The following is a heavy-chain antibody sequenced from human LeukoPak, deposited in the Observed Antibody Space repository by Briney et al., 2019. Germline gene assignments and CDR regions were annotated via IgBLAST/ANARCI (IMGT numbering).Heavy chain of an antibody. CDR3: ARDRRSSGWYWYDP. D-gene: IGHD6-19*01. J-gene: IGHJ5*02. CDR2: IIPIFGTA. Sequence: AASVKVSCKASGGTFTSYAISWVRQAPGQGLEWMGGIIPIFGTANYAQKFQGRVTITTDESTSTAYMELSSLRSEDTAAYYCARDRRSSGWYWYDPWGQGTLVTVSS. CDR1: GGTFTSYA. V-gene: IGHV1-69*05.